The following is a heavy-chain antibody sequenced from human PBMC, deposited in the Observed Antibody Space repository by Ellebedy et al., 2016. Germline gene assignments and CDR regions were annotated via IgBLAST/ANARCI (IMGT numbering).Heavy chain of an antibody. CDR2: VNRNGDSK. CDR1: GFTFSSYA. D-gene: IGHD4-17*01. J-gene: IGHJ4*02. Sequence: GGSLRLSCSASGFTFSSYAMHWVRQAPGKGLEYVSIVNRNGDSKYYADFVKGRFTISRDNSKNSLYLQMNSLRTEDTALYYCAKDMDPTVTTFGAIDYWGQGTLVTVSS. CDR3: AKDMDPTVTTFGAIDY. V-gene: IGHV3-64*04.